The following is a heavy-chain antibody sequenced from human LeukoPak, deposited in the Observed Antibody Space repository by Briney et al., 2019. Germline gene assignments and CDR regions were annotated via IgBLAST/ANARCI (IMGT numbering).Heavy chain of an antibody. J-gene: IGHJ5*02. V-gene: IGHV1-18*01. D-gene: IGHD3-10*01. Sequence: ASVKVSCKASGYTFTSYGISWVRQAPGQGLEWMGWISAYNGNTNYAQKLQGRVTMTTDTFTSTAYMELRSLRSDNTAVYYCARGARGVDQHGWFDPWGQGTLVTVSS. CDR2: ISAYNGNT. CDR3: ARGARGVDQHGWFDP. CDR1: GYTFTSYG.